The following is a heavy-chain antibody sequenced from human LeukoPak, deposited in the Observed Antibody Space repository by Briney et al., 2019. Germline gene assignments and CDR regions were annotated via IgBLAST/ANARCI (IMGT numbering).Heavy chain of an antibody. CDR3: ARGLYLTTRGGAAAGFLDY. D-gene: IGHD6-13*01. J-gene: IGHJ4*02. Sequence: KPSETLSLTCAVYGEFFSGSYWNWIRQSPGKCLEWIGEINHSGNTNYNPSLKSRVTISVDTSQKQFSLRLSSVTAADTAVYYCARGLYLTTRGGAAAGFLDYWGQGTLVTVSS. CDR2: INHSGNT. CDR1: GEFFSGSY. V-gene: IGHV4-34*01.